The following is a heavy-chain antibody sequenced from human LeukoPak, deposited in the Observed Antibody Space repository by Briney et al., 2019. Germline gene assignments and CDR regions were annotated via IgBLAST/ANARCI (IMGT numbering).Heavy chain of an antibody. V-gene: IGHV4-34*01. J-gene: IGHJ5*02. D-gene: IGHD1-14*01. CDR1: GGSFSGYY. Sequence: PSETLSLTCAVYGGSFSGYYWSWIRQPPGKGLEWIGEINHSGSTNYNPSLKSRVTISVDTSKNQFSLKLSSVTAADTAVYYCARGGDIRNGILKTGTKKFDPWGQGTLVTVSS. CDR2: INHSGST. CDR3: ARGGDIRNGILKTGTKKFDP.